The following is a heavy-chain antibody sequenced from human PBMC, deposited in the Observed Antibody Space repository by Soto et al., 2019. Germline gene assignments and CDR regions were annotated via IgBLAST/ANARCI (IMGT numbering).Heavy chain of an antibody. D-gene: IGHD3-3*01. CDR3: AVFGRYYYYMDV. V-gene: IGHV4-34*01. CDR1: GGSFSGYY. CDR2: INHSGST. Sequence: SETLSLTCAVYGGSFSGYYWSWIRQPPGKGLEWIGEINHSGSTNYNPSLKSRVTISVDTSKNQFSLKLSSVTAADTAVYYCAVFGRYYYYMDVWGKGTTVTVSS. J-gene: IGHJ6*03.